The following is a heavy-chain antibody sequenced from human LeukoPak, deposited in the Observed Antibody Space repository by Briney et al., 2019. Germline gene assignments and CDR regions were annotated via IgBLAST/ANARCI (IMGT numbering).Heavy chain of an antibody. CDR3: AHRPVGKQQLVFDY. Sequence: SGPTLVNPTQTLTLTCTFTGFSLSTSGVGVGWIRQPPGKALEWLALIYWDDDKRYSPSLKSRLTITKDTSKNQVVLTMTNMDPVDTATYYCAHRPVGKQQLVFDYWGQGTLVTVSS. D-gene: IGHD6-13*01. CDR1: GFSLSTSGVG. CDR2: IYWDDDK. J-gene: IGHJ4*02. V-gene: IGHV2-5*02.